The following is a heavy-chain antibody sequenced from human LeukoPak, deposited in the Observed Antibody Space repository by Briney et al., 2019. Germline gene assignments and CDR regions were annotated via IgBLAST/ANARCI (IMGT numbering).Heavy chain of an antibody. D-gene: IGHD6-25*01. CDR1: GFTFSSYE. J-gene: IGHJ2*01. Sequence: GGSLRLSCAASGFTFSSYEMNWVRQAPGKGLEWVSYISSSGSTIYYADSVKGRFTISRDNSKNTLYLQTNNLRAEDSAVYYCAKDLSGYGPYWYFDLWGRGTLVTVSS. CDR2: ISSSGSTI. V-gene: IGHV3-48*03. CDR3: AKDLSGYGPYWYFDL.